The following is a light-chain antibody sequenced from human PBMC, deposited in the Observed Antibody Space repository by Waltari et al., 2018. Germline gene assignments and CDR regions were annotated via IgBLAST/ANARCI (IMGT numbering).Light chain of an antibody. CDR3: SSYAGSNNSQV. J-gene: IGLJ3*02. V-gene: IGLV2-8*01. CDR1: SSDVGGYNY. Sequence: QSALTQPPSASGSPGQSVTISCTGTSSDVGGYNYVSWYQQHPGKAPKLMIYEVSKRPPGVPDRFSGSKSGNTASLTVSGLQAEDEADYYCSSYAGSNNSQVFGGGTKLTVL. CDR2: EVS.